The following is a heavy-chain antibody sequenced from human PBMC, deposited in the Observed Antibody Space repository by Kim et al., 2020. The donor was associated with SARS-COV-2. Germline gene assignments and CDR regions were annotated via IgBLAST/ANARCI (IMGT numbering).Heavy chain of an antibody. CDR1: GYTFTDYF. CDR3: ARPLEFLGGSFLGFDS. J-gene: IGHJ4*02. CDR2: INPKTGVT. Sequence: ASVKVSCKASGYTFTDYFMQWVRQAPGQGLEWMGRINPKTGVTNFAQKFQGRVTLTRDPSISTAYMELNWLTSDDTAVYFCARPLEFLGGSFLGFDSWGQGTLITVSS. V-gene: IGHV1-2*06. D-gene: IGHD6-25*01.